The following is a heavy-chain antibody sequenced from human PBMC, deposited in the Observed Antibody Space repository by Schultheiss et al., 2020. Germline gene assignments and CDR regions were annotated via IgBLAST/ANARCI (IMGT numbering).Heavy chain of an antibody. D-gene: IGHD4-17*01. CDR3: ARGLGGDYAGLGWFDP. V-gene: IGHV4-4*02. J-gene: IGHJ5*02. Sequence: SETLSLTCAVSGGSISSSNWWSWVRQPPGKGLEWIGSIYHSGSTYYNPSLKSRVTISVDTSKNQFSLKLSSVTAADTAVYYCARGLGGDYAGLGWFDPWGQGTLVTVSS. CDR1: GGSISSSNW. CDR2: IYHSGST.